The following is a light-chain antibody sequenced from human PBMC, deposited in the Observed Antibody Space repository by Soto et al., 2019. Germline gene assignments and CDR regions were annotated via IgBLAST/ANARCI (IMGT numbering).Light chain of an antibody. Sequence: QSVLTQPASVSGSPGQSITISCTGTSSDVGGYNYVSWYQQHPGKAPILMIYDVSNRPSGVSNRFSGSKSGNTASLTISGLQAEDEADYYCSSYTSSSPPVVFGGGTKLTVL. CDR3: SSYTSSSPPVV. V-gene: IGLV2-14*01. J-gene: IGLJ2*01. CDR2: DVS. CDR1: SSDVGGYNY.